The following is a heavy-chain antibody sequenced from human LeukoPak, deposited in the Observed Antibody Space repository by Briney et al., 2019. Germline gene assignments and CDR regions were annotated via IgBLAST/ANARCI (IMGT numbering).Heavy chain of an antibody. Sequence: GESLKISFKGSGYRFTTYWIAWVRQMPGKGLEWMGIIYPDDSDTRYSPSFEGQVTISADKSISTAYLQWSSLKASDTAMYYCARVFDILTGYYIRAFDYWGQGTLVTVSS. V-gene: IGHV5-51*01. CDR3: ARVFDILTGYYIRAFDY. CDR2: IYPDDSDT. CDR1: GYRFTTYW. D-gene: IGHD3-9*01. J-gene: IGHJ4*02.